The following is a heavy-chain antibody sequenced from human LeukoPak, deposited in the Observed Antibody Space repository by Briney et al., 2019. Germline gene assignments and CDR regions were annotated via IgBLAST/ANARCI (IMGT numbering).Heavy chain of an antibody. D-gene: IGHD1-26*01. CDR1: GFTFSSYW. CDR2: INSDGSST. V-gene: IGHV3-74*01. Sequence: QSGGSLRLSCAASGFTFSSYWMHWVRQAPGKGLVWISRINSDGSSTSYADSVKGRFTISRDNAKNTLYLQMNSLRAEDTAVYYCVRLSWELGDGGVTWGQGTLVTVSS. J-gene: IGHJ5*02. CDR3: VRLSWELGDGGVT.